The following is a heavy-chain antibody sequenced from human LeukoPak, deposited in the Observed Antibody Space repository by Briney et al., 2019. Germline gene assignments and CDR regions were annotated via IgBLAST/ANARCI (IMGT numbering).Heavy chain of an antibody. J-gene: IGHJ4*02. D-gene: IGHD1-26*01. CDR1: GYTFTGYY. CDR2: INPNSGGT. V-gene: IGHV1-2*04. CDR3: ARDYGGGSYSYYFDY. Sequence: GASVKVSCKASGYTFTGYYMHWLRQAPGQGLEWMGWINPNSGGTNYAQKFQGWVTMTRDTSISTAYMELSRLRSDDTAVYYCARDYGGGSYSYYFDYWGQGTLVTVSS.